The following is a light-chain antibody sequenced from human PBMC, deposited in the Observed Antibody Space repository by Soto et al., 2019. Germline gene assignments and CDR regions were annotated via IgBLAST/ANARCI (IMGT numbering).Light chain of an antibody. J-gene: IGKJ1*01. Sequence: DIQMTQSPSSLSASVGDRVTITCRTSQSVSNYLNWYQQKSVEAPKLLIYAASTLQTGVPSRFSGSGSGTDFTLTISSLQPEDFATYYCQQSYSSPRTFGQGTKVDI. CDR3: QQSYSSPRT. V-gene: IGKV1-39*01. CDR1: QSVSNY. CDR2: AAS.